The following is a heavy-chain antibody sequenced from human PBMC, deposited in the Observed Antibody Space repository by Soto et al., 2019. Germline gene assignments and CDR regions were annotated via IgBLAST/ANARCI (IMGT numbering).Heavy chain of an antibody. D-gene: IGHD2-21*02. CDR1: GGSISSGDYY. CDR3: ARMGPLFYGMDV. Sequence: SETLSLTCTVSGGSISSGDYYWSWIRQPPGKGLEWIGYIYYSGSTYHNPSLKSRVTISVDTSKNQFSLKLSSVTAADTAVYYCARMGPLFYGMDVWGQGTTVTVSS. J-gene: IGHJ6*02. CDR2: IYYSGST. V-gene: IGHV4-30-4*01.